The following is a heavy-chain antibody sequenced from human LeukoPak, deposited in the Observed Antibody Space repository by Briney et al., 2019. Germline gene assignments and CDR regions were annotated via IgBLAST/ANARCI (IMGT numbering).Heavy chain of an antibody. J-gene: IGHJ3*02. CDR2: INNNGSST. CDR1: GFTFSSYW. V-gene: IGHV3-74*01. CDR3: ARDRYDISNYYYEGDALDI. Sequence: GGSLRLSCAASGFTFSSYWMHWVRQAPGKGLVWVSRINNNGSSTTYADSVMGRFTISRDNAKNTLYLQMNSLRAEDTAVYYCARDRYDISNYYYEGDALDIWGQGTMVTVSS. D-gene: IGHD3-22*01.